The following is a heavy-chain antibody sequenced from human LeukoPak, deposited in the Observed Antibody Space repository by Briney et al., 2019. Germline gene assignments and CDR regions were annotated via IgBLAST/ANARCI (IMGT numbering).Heavy chain of an antibody. V-gene: IGHV4-59*01. CDR2: IYYSGST. J-gene: IGHJ4*02. Sequence: SETLSPTCTVSGGSFSSYYWSWIRQPPGKGLEWIGYIYYSGSTDYNPSLKSRVTISVETSKNQFSLNLSSVTAADTAVYYCARGRLARSPYFDYWGQGTLVTVSS. CDR3: ARGRLARSPYFDY. CDR1: GGSFSSYY. D-gene: IGHD6-19*01.